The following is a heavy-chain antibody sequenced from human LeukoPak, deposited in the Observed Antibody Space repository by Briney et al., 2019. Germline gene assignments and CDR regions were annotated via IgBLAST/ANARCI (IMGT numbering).Heavy chain of an antibody. J-gene: IGHJ4*02. D-gene: IGHD3-16*01. CDR1: GGSFSGYY. CDR2: INHSGST. CDR3: AREDYDYVWGSFDY. V-gene: IGHV4-34*01. Sequence: SETLSLTCAVYGGSFSGYYWSWIRQPPGKGLEWIGEINHSGSTNYNPSLKSRVTISVDTSKNQFSLKLSSVTAADTAVYYCAREDYDYVWGSFDYWGQGTLVTVSS.